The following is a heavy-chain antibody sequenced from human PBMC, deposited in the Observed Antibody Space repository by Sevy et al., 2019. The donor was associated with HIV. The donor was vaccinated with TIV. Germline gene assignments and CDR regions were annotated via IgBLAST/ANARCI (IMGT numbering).Heavy chain of an antibody. CDR3: VRAEEPGYYYYGMDV. CDR1: GFTFSSYA. CDR2: ISYDGSNK. Sequence: GGSLRLSCAASGFTFSSYAMHWVRQAPGKGLEWVAVISYDGSNKYYADSVKGRFTISRDNSKNTLYLQMNSLRAEDTAVYYCVRAEEPGYYYYGMDVWGQGTTVTVSS. V-gene: IGHV3-30-3*01. J-gene: IGHJ6*02.